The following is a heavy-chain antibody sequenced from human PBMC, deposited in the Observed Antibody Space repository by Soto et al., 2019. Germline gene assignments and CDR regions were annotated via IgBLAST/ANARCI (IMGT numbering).Heavy chain of an antibody. CDR1: GFTFSSYG. CDR2: IWYDGSNK. J-gene: IGHJ4*02. V-gene: IGHV3-33*01. Sequence: GGSLRLSCAASGFTFSSYGMHWVRQAPGQGLERVAVIWYDGSNKYYADSVKGRFTISRDNSKNTLYLQMNSLRAEDTAVYYGARDDPADAVAVTWECDYWDQGKPVTVAS. D-gene: IGHD6-19*01. CDR3: ARDDPADAVAVTWECDY.